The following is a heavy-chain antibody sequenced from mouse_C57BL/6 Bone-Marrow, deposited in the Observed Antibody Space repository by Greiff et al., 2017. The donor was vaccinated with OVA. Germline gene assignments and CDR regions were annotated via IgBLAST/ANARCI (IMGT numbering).Heavy chain of an antibody. CDR2: INPYNGGT. J-gene: IGHJ2*01. CDR3: ARKAHYFDY. V-gene: IGHV1-19*01. Sequence: VQLQQSGPVLVKPGASVKMSCKASGYTFTDYYMNWVKQSHGKSLEWIGVINPYNGGTSYNQKFKGKATLTVDKSSSTAYMELNSLTSEDSAVYYCARKAHYFDYWGQGTTLTVSS. CDR1: GYTFTDYY.